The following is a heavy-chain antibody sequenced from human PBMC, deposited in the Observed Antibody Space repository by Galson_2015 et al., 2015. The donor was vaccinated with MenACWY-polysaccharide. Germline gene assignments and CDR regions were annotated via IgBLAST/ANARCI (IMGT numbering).Heavy chain of an antibody. CDR2: IKKDGSER. CDR1: GFTFSNYW. V-gene: IGHV3-7*01. J-gene: IGHJ6*02. Sequence: SLRLSCAASGFTFSNYWMTWVRQAPGEGLEWVANIKKDGSERYYVDSVKGRFTISRDNALYLQMNSLRAEDTAVYFCARGHYGMDVWGQGTTVTVSS. CDR3: ARGHYGMDV.